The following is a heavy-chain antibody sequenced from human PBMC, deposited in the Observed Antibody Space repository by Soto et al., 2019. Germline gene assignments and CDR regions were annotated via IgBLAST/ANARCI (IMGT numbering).Heavy chain of an antibody. V-gene: IGHV3-23*01. CDR1: GFTFSSYA. CDR3: AKLMAYSSGWFLYYFDY. D-gene: IGHD6-19*01. Sequence: PGGSLRLSCAASGFTFSSYAMSWVRQAPGKGLEWVSAISGSGGSTYYADSVKGRFTISRDNSKNTLYLQMNSLRAEDTAVYYCAKLMAYSSGWFLYYFDYWGQGTLDTVSS. J-gene: IGHJ4*02. CDR2: ISGSGGST.